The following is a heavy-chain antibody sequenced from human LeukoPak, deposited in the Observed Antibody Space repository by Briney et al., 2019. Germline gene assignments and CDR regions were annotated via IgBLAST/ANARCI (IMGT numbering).Heavy chain of an antibody. CDR3: ARDVYGLGDY. J-gene: IGHJ4*02. CDR1: GFTFSSYA. Sequence: PGRSLRLSCAASGFTFSSYAMHWVRQAPGKGLEWVAVISYDGSNKYYADSVKGRFTISRDNAKNTLYLQMNSLRAEDTAVYYCARDVYGLGDYWGQGTLVTVSS. D-gene: IGHD1-14*01. CDR2: ISYDGSNK. V-gene: IGHV3-30-3*01.